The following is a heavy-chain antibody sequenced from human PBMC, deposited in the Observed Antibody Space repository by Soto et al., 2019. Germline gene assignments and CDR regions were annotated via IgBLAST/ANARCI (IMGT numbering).Heavy chain of an antibody. CDR2: ISGSGGST. D-gene: IGHD3-3*01. J-gene: IGHJ4*02. V-gene: IGHV3-23*01. Sequence: GGSLRLSCSASGFTFSSYAMSWVRQAPGKGLEWVSAISGSGGSTYYADSVKGRFTISRDNSKNTLYLQMNSLRAEDTAVYYCAKDFRITIFGVVNFGFDYWGQGTLVTVSS. CDR3: AKDFRITIFGVVNFGFDY. CDR1: GFTFSSYA.